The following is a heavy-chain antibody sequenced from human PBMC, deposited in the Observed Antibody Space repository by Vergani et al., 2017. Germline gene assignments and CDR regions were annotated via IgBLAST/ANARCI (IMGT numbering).Heavy chain of an antibody. Sequence: QVQLQESGPGLVKPSQTLSLTCTVSGGSISSGDYYWSWIRQPPGKGLEWIGYIYYSGSTYYNPSLKSRVTISVDTSKNQFSLKLSSVTAADTAVYYCARGRGTSSSWYFSYYYYYYGMDVWGQGTTVTVSS. CDR3: ARGRGTSSSWYFSYYYYYYGMDV. CDR1: GGSISSGDYY. CDR2: IYYSGST. V-gene: IGHV4-30-4*08. J-gene: IGHJ6*02. D-gene: IGHD6-13*01.